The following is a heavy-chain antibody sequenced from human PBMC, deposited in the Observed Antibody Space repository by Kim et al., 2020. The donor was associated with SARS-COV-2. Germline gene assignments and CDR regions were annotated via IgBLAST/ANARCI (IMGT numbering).Heavy chain of an antibody. CDR3: AKPPGIVVVPAAKSDYYYGMDV. J-gene: IGHJ6*02. Sequence: GGSLRLSCAASGFTFSSYGMHWFRQAPGKGLEWVAVISYDGSNKYYADSVKGRFTISRDNSKNTLYLQMNSLRAEDTAVYYCAKPPGIVVVPAAKSDYYYGMDVWGQGTTVTDSS. CDR1: GFTFSSYG. CDR2: ISYDGSNK. D-gene: IGHD2-2*01. V-gene: IGHV3-30*18.